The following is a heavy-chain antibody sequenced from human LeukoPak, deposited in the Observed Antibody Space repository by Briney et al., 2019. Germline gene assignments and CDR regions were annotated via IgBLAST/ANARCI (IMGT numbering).Heavy chain of an antibody. J-gene: IGHJ4*02. CDR1: GYTFTGYY. V-gene: IGHV1-2*02. D-gene: IGHD3-3*01. CDR2: INPNSGGT. CDR3: ARDRVEWLSYYFDY. Sequence: ASVKVSCKASGYTFTGYYMHWVRQAPGQGLEWMGWINPNSGGTNYAQKFQGRVTMTRDTSISTAYMELSRLRSDDTAVYYCARDRVEWLSYYFDYWGQGTLVTVSS.